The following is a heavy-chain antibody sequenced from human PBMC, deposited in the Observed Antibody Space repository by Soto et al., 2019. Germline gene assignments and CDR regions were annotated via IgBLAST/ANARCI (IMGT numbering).Heavy chain of an antibody. CDR2: IYYSGST. Sequence: QVQLQESGPGLVKPSETLSLTCTVSGGSVSSGSYYWSWIRQPPGKGLEWIGYIYYSGSTNYNPSLKRRXXIXVXXSKTQFSLKLSSVTAADTAVYYCGGAPVLRYFDDYWGQGTLVTVSS. D-gene: IGHD3-9*01. CDR3: GGAPVLRYFDDY. V-gene: IGHV4-61*01. J-gene: IGHJ4*02. CDR1: GGSVSSGSYY.